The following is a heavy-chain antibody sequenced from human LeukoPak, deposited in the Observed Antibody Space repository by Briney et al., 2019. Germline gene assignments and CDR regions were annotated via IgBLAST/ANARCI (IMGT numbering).Heavy chain of an antibody. D-gene: IGHD1-26*01. Sequence: PGASLRLSCAASGFTFDDYAMHWVRQAPGKGLEWVSGISWNSGSIGYADSVKGRFTISRDNAKNSLYLQMNSLRAEDTALYYCAKDTKGSSHYFDYWGQGTLVTVSS. CDR1: GFTFDDYA. J-gene: IGHJ4*02. V-gene: IGHV3-9*01. CDR2: ISWNSGSI. CDR3: AKDTKGSSHYFDY.